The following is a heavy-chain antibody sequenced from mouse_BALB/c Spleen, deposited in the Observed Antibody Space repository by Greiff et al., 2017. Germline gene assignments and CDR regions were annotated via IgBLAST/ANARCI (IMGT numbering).Heavy chain of an antibody. V-gene: IGHV5-6-5*01. CDR1: GFTFSSYA. CDR3: ARGSLYYGSSYDYFDY. J-gene: IGHJ2*01. Sequence: EVQRVESGGGLVKPGGSLKLSCAASGFTFSSYAMSWVRQTPEKRLEWVASISSGGSTYYPDSVKGRFTISRDNARNILYLQMSSLRSEDTAMYYCARGSLYYGSSYDYFDYWGQGTTLTVSS. D-gene: IGHD1-1*01. CDR2: ISSGGST.